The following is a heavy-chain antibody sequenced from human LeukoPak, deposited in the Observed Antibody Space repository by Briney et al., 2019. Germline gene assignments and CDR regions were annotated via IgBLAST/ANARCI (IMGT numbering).Heavy chain of an antibody. D-gene: IGHD1-1*01. CDR3: ARHRWDGTYNFDF. CDR1: GGSISSSSDY. CDR2: IYNNGRT. Sequence: PSETLSLTCTVSGGSISSSSDYWGWIRQPPGMGLEWIGGIYNNGRTFTNPSLKSRATISVDTSKNQFSLKLSSVTAADTAMYYCARHRWDGTYNFDFWGQGTLVPVSS. V-gene: IGHV4-39*01. J-gene: IGHJ4*02.